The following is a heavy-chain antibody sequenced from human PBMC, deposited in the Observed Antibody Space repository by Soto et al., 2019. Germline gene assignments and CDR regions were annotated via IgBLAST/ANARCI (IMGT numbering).Heavy chain of an antibody. D-gene: IGHD5-12*01. CDR1: GGTFSSYA. J-gene: IGHJ4*02. CDR2: IIPIFGTA. V-gene: IGHV1-69*13. CDR3: ATLARVATNFDY. Sequence: SVKVSCKASGGTFSSYAISWVRQAPGQGLEWMGGIIPIFGTANYAQKFQGRVTITAEESTSTAYMELSSLRSEDTAVYYCATLARVATNFDYWGQGTLVTVYS.